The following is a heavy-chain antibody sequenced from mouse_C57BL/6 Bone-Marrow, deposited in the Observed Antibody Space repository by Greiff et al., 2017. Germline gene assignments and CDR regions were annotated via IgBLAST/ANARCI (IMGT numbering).Heavy chain of an antibody. CDR2: ISNGGGST. Sequence: EVKVEESGGGLVQPGGSLKLSCAASGFTFSDYYMYWVRQTPEKRLEWVAYISNGGGSTYYPDNVKGRFTITRDNSKNTLYLQMSRLKSEDAAMYYCARWANWAFDYWGQGTTLTVSS. V-gene: IGHV5-12*01. CDR1: GFTFSDYY. J-gene: IGHJ2*01. D-gene: IGHD4-1*01. CDR3: ARWANWAFDY.